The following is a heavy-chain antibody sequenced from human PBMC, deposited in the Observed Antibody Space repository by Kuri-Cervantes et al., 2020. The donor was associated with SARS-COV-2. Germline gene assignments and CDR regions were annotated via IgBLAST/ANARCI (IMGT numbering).Heavy chain of an antibody. CDR2: ISSSSSTI. J-gene: IGHJ4*02. CDR3: VRDLPAGGFDH. CDR1: GFAFINYN. Sequence: GGSLRLSCAASGFAFINYNMNWVRQAPGKGLEWISYISSSSSTIYYGDSVRGRFTIPRDNAKNSLFLQMDSLRVEDTALHYCVRDLPAGGFDHWGQGTLVTVSS. V-gene: IGHV3-48*04.